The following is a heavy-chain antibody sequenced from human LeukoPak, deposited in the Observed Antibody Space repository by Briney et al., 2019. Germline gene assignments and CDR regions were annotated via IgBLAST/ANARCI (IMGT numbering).Heavy chain of an antibody. J-gene: IGHJ4*02. CDR1: GFTFSDYY. CDR2: ISSSGSTT. CDR3: AKSLTMIVVAPPAY. D-gene: IGHD3-22*01. V-gene: IGHV3-11*01. Sequence: GGSLRLSCAASGFTFSDYYMSWIRQAPGKGLEWVSYISSSGSTTYYADSVKGRFTISRDNSKNTLYLQMNSLRAEDTAVYYCAKSLTMIVVAPPAYWGQGTLVTVSS.